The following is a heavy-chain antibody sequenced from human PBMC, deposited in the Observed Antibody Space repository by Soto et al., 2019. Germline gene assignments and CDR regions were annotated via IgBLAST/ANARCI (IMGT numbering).Heavy chain of an antibody. CDR3: AGGRDYDY. J-gene: IGHJ4*02. CDR2: IAHDGHT. V-gene: IGHV4-4*01. D-gene: IGHD4-17*01. Sequence: PPEKLSHTYDVSGGSITTSLLWPWVRQFPGRGLEWIGEIAHDGHTNYNPSLSGRVTMSVALSNSKFSLNVASVNAADTSVYFCAGGRDYDYWAQGTRVTGS. CDR1: GGSITTSLL.